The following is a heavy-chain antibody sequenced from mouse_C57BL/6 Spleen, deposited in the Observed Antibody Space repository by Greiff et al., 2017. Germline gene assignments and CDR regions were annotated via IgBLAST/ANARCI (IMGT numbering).Heavy chain of an antibody. J-gene: IGHJ4*01. CDR1: GYSITSGYD. Sequence: EVKLVESGPGMVKPSQSLSLSCTVTGYSITSGYDWHWIRHFPGNKLEWMGYISYSGSTNYNPSLKSRSSITHDTSKNHFFLKLNSVTTEDTATYYCARDGHYAMDYWGQGTSVTVSS. CDR3: ARDGHYAMDY. CDR2: ISYSGST. V-gene: IGHV3-1*01.